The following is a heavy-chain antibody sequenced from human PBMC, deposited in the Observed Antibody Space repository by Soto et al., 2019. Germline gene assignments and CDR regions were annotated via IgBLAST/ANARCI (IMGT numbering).Heavy chain of an antibody. CDR1: GYTFTSYY. CDR3: ARDISVRRAHDAFDI. CDR2: INPSGGST. D-gene: IGHD3-10*01. V-gene: IGHV1-46*03. Sequence: GASVKVSCKASGYTFTSYYMHWVRQAPGQGLEWMGIINPSGGSTSYAQRFQGRVTMTRDTSTSTVYMELSSLRSEDTAVYYCARDISVRRAHDAFDIWGQGTMVTVSS. J-gene: IGHJ3*02.